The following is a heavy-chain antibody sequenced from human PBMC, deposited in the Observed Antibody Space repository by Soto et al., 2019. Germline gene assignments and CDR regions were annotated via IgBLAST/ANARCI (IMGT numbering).Heavy chain of an antibody. CDR3: ARLSTSAGRRDLAC. Sequence: EVQLVESGGGLVQPGGSLRLSCAASGFSLSSYWMSWVRQAPGKGLEWVANMNQDGSESAYVGSVKGRLTFTRDNAKNSLYLQMNSLRAEDTAVYYCARLSTSAGRRDLACWGQGTLVTVSS. CDR1: GFSLSSYW. CDR2: MNQDGSES. J-gene: IGHJ4*02. V-gene: IGHV3-7*01.